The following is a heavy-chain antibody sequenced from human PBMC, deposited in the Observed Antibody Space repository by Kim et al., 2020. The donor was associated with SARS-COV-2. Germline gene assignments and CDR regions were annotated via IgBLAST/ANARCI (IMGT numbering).Heavy chain of an antibody. V-gene: IGHV1-69*13. J-gene: IGHJ6*02. CDR3: ARLGYCSSTSCFPSYYYYGMDV. CDR1: GGTFSSYA. Sequence: SVKVSCKASGGTFSSYAISWVRQAPGQGLEWMGGIIPIFGTANYAQKFQGRVTITADESTSTAYMELSSLRSEDTAVYYCARLGYCSSTSCFPSYYYYGMDVWGQGTTVTVSS. CDR2: IIPIFGTA. D-gene: IGHD2-2*01.